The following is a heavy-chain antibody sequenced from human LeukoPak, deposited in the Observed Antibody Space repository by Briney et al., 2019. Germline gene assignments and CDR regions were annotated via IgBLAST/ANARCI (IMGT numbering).Heavy chain of an antibody. CDR1: GGSFSGYY. CDR3: ARGRGYSYAPIDY. D-gene: IGHD5-18*01. V-gene: IGHV4-34*01. CDR2: INHSGST. J-gene: IGHJ4*02. Sequence: SETLSLTCAVYGGSFSGYYWSWIRQPPGKGLEWIGEINHSGSTNYNPSLKSRVTISVDTSKNQFSLKLSSVTAADTAVYYCARGRGYSYAPIDYWGQGTLVTVSS.